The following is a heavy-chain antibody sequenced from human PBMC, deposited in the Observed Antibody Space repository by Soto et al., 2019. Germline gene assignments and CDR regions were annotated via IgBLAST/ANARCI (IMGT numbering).Heavy chain of an antibody. CDR1: GYTFTSYS. CDR3: AREDRANRWYFDL. CDR2: INAGNGNT. Sequence: ASVKDICKASGYTFTSYSMHSVRQAPGQRLEWMGWINAGNGNTKYSQKFQGRVTITRDTSASTAYMELSSLRSEDTAVYYCAREDRANRWYFDLWGRGTLVT. J-gene: IGHJ2*01. V-gene: IGHV1-3*01. D-gene: IGHD3-16*02.